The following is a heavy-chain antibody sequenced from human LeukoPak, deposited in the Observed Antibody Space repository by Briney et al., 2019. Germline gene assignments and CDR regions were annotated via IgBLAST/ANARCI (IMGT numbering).Heavy chain of an antibody. CDR2: ISSSGGST. D-gene: IGHD3-10*01. Sequence: PGGSLRLSCAASGFTFSDFAMSWVRQAPGKGLECVSVISSSGGSTYSADAVKARFTISRDNSKNTLYLQINSLRAEDTAVYYCAKGSYGSGGYHYAFDIWGQGTMVTVSS. CDR3: AKGSYGSGGYHYAFDI. CDR1: GFTFSDFA. J-gene: IGHJ3*02. V-gene: IGHV3-23*01.